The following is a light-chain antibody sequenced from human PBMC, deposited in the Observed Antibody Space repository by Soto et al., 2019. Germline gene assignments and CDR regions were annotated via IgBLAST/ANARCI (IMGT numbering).Light chain of an antibody. V-gene: IGKV3-20*01. CDR2: DVS. CDR1: QTVTGAY. Sequence: IGLTQYPGTLSLSIGERATLSCRASQTVTGAYLAWYRQKPGQAPRLLIYDVSRRSTGIPDRFSGSGSGTDFTLTVSRLEPEDFAVYYCHQFGYSPRTFGQGTKVDIK. CDR3: HQFGYSPRT. J-gene: IGKJ1*01.